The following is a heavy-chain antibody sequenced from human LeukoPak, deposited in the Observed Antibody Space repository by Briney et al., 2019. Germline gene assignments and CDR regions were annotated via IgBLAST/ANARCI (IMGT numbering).Heavy chain of an antibody. CDR3: ARAPLYCSSTSCYDY. J-gene: IGHJ4*02. CDR2: ISGSGSTI. CDR1: GFTFSDYY. D-gene: IGHD2-2*01. V-gene: IGHV3-11*04. Sequence: GGSLRLSCAASGFTFSDYYMSWIRQAPGKGLEWVSYISGSGSTIYYADSVKGRFTISRDNANNSLYLQMNSLRAEDTAVYYCARAPLYCSSTSCYDYWGQGTLVTVSS.